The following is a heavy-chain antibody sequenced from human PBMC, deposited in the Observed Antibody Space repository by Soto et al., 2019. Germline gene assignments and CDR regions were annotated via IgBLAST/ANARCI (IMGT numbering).Heavy chain of an antibody. D-gene: IGHD3-3*02. CDR1: GYTFTSYD. Sequence: ASVKVSCKASGYTFTSYDINWVRQVSGQGPEWMGWVNPNSGNTDYAQKFQGRVTMTRDTSTRTAYMELSSLRFDDTAVYYCARDLAGGDYWGQGTLVTVSS. V-gene: IGHV1-8*01. CDR3: ARDLAGGDY. J-gene: IGHJ4*02. CDR2: VNPNSGNT.